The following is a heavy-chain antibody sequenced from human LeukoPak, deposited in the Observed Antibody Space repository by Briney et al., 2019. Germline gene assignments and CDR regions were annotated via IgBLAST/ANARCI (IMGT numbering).Heavy chain of an antibody. Sequence: ASETLSLTCTVSGGSISSSSYYWGWIRQPPGKGLEWVGSIYYSGSTYYNPSLKSRVSISVDTSKNQFSLKLSSVTAADTAVYYCASTIVATITAYNWFDPWGQGTLVTVSS. CDR2: IYYSGST. CDR1: GGSISSSSYY. D-gene: IGHD5-12*01. J-gene: IGHJ5*02. CDR3: ASTIVATITAYNWFDP. V-gene: IGHV4-39*01.